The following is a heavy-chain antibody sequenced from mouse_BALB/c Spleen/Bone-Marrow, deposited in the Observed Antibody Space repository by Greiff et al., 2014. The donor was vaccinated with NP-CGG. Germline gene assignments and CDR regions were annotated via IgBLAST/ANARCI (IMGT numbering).Heavy chain of an antibody. CDR1: GFSLTSYG. CDR2: IWADGST. V-gene: IGHV2-9*02. Sequence: VHLVESGPGLVAPSQSLSISCTVSGFSLTSYGVHWVRQPPGKGLEWLGVIWADGSTNHNSALMSRLSISKDNSKSQVFLKMNSLQTDDTAMYYCARITTATGAMDYWGQGTSVTVSS. D-gene: IGHD1-2*01. CDR3: ARITTATGAMDY. J-gene: IGHJ4*01.